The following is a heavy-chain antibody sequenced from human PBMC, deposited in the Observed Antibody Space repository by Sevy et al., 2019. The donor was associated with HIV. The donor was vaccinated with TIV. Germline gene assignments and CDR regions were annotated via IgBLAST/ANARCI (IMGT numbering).Heavy chain of an antibody. Sequence: GGSLRLSCAASGFTFSSYAMNWVRQAPGKGLDWVSSVSVTGRSTYYADSVEGRFTISRDNYKSTLYLQMNSLRADDTAVYYCAKGYCSGGSCPRDYYYYGMDVWGQGTTVTVSS. CDR3: AKGYCSGGSCPRDYYYYGMDV. J-gene: IGHJ6*02. CDR2: VSVTGRST. CDR1: GFTFSSYA. D-gene: IGHD2-15*01. V-gene: IGHV3-23*01.